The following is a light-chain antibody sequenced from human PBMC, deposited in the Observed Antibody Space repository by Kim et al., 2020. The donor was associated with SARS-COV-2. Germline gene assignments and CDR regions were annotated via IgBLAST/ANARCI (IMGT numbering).Light chain of an antibody. Sequence: PSIEDRVTITCRASQSISNALAWFQQKPGKAPKSLIYAASSLQSGVPSKFSGSGSRTDFALTIISRQPEDFATYYCQQYKSYPPTFGQRTKVDIK. CDR2: AAS. J-gene: IGKJ1*01. CDR3: QQYKSYPPT. V-gene: IGKV1-16*02. CDR1: QSISNA.